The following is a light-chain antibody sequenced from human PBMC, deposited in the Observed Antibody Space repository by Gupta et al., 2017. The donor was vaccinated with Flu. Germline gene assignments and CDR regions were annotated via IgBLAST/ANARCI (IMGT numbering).Light chain of an antibody. Sequence: HLMLTQSPSAAASLGASAKLTCTLISGNTNYAIAWPQPQPEKAPRSLMTVNIDGSHTQWDGTPVRSSGSRSGAERDRTISSLQAEDEDDYYCQTWGAGRWVFGGGTKLTVL. J-gene: IGLJ3*02. CDR2: VNIDGSH. V-gene: IGLV4-69*01. CDR3: QTWGAGRWV. CDR1: SGNTNYA.